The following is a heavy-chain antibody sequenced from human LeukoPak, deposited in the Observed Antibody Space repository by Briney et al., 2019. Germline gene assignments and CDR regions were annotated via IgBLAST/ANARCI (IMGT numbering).Heavy chain of an antibody. D-gene: IGHD2-2*01. CDR1: GFTFSRYW. J-gene: IGHJ4*02. V-gene: IGHV3-74*03. Sequence: AGSLRLSCAASGFTFSRYWMHWIRQAPGKGLVWVSRINTDGSDTAYADSVKGRFTISRDNSKNTLYLQMNSLRAEDTAVYYCSRKNGDHFDYWGQGTLVTVSS. CDR3: SRKNGDHFDY. CDR2: INTDGSDT.